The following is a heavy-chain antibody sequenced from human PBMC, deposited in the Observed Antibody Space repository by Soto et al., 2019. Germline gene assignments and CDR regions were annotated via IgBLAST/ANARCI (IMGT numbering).Heavy chain of an antibody. Sequence: EVHLVESGGGLVQAGGSLRLSCAASGFALSSYWMHWVRRVPGKGLVWVSRINPDGSRIDYADSVRGRFTISRDNAKNTLFLQMNNLRAEDTALYHCARVPVGAYGKFHPWGQGTLVTVSS. J-gene: IGHJ5*02. V-gene: IGHV3-74*01. CDR3: ARVPVGAYGKFHP. D-gene: IGHD2-8*02. CDR2: INPDGSRI. CDR1: GFALSSYW.